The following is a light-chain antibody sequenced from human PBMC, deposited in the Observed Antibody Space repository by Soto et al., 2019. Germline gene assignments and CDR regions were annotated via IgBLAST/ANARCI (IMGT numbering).Light chain of an antibody. J-gene: IGKJ4*01. V-gene: IGKV1-13*02. CDR3: QNSRSSAIS. CDR2: DAS. CDR1: QGIGSA. Sequence: AIQLTQSPSSLSASVGDRVSITCRASQGIGSALAWYQLKPGAAPALLIYDASTLESGVPSRFSGSRSGADFTLTNSSLQPEDFATYYCQNSRSSAISFGGGTKVEIK.